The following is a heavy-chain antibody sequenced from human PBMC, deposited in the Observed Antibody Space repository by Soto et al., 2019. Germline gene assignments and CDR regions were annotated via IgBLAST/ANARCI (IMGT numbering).Heavy chain of an antibody. CDR1: GYTFTIYG. CDR3: ARALGYSGYAGMDV. V-gene: IGHV1-18*01. Sequence: QVQLVQSGGEVKKPGASVKVSCKASGYTFTIYGINWVRQAPGQGLEWMGWISPDNGNTNYAQKLQGRVTMTPDTSTSTAYMELRSLRSDDTAVYYCARALGYSGYAGMDVCGQGTTVTVSS. J-gene: IGHJ6*02. D-gene: IGHD5-12*01. CDR2: ISPDNGNT.